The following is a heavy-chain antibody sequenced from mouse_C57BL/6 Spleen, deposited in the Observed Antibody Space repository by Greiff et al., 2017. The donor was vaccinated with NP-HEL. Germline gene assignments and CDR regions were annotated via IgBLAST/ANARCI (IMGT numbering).Heavy chain of an antibody. CDR2: IYPGSGST. J-gene: IGHJ2*01. Sequence: QVQLQQPGAELVKPGASVKMSCKASGYTFTSYWITWVKQRPGQGLEWIGDIYPGSGSTNYNEKFKSKATLTVDTSSSTAYMQLSSLTSEDSAVYYCARTLFITTVVADYWGQGTTLTVSS. V-gene: IGHV1-55*01. CDR3: ARTLFITTVVADY. D-gene: IGHD1-1*01. CDR1: GYTFTSYW.